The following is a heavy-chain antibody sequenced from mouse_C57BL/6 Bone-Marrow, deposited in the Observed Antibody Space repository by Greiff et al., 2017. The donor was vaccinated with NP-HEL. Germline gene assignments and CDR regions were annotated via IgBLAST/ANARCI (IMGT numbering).Heavy chain of an antibody. CDR1: GYTFTDYN. V-gene: IGHV1-18*01. CDR3: ARREGGYGNYDAMDY. J-gene: IGHJ4*01. CDR2: INPNNGGT. Sequence: VQLKESGPELVKPGASVKIPCKASGYTFTDYNMDWVKQSHGKSLEWIGDINPNNGGTIYNQKFKGKATLTVDKSSSTAYMELRSLTSEDTAVYYCARREGGYGNYDAMDYWGQGTSVTVSS. D-gene: IGHD2-10*02.